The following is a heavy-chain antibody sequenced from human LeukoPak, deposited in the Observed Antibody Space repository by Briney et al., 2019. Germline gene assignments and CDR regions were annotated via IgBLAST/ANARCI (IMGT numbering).Heavy chain of an antibody. J-gene: IGHJ5*02. CDR2: IYYSGST. CDR1: GGSISSYY. CDR3: ARDRAHLNWFDP. V-gene: IGHV4-59*12. Sequence: SETLSLTCTVSGGSISSYYWSWIRQPPGKGLEWIGYIYYSGSTYYNPSLKSRVTISVDTSKNQFSLKLSSVTAADTAVYYCARDRAHLNWFDPWGQGTLVTVSS.